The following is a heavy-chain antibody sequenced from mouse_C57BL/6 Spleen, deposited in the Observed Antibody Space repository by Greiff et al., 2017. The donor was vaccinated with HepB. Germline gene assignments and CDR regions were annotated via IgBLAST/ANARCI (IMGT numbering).Heavy chain of an antibody. Sequence: EVMLVESGGGLVKPGGSLKLSCAASGFTFSSYAMSWVRQTPEKRLEWVATISDGGSYTYYPDNVKGRFTISRDNAKNNLYLQMSHLKSEDTAMYYCATFTTVVATRAYWGQGTLVTVSA. V-gene: IGHV5-4*03. CDR2: ISDGGSYT. D-gene: IGHD1-1*01. CDR3: ATFTTVVATRAY. CDR1: GFTFSSYA. J-gene: IGHJ3*01.